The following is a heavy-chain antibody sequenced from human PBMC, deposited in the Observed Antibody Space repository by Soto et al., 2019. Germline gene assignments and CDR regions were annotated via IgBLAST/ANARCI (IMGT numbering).Heavy chain of an antibody. CDR1: GDSVSSNSAA. Sequence: SQTLSLTCVISGDSVSSNSAAWNWIRQSPSRGLEWLGRTYYRSKWYNDYAVSVKSRITINPDTSKNQFSLQLNSVTPEDTAVYYCARGGYFWLGSHHYYSYGMDVSGQGTTVTLS. D-gene: IGHD3-3*01. V-gene: IGHV6-1*01. CDR2: TYYRSKWYN. J-gene: IGHJ6*02. CDR3: ARGGYFWLGSHHYYSYGMDV.